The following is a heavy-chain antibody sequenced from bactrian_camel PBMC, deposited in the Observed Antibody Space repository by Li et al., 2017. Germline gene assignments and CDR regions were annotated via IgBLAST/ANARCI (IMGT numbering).Heavy chain of an antibody. CDR3: AAELLGVGWTLAISNCEFGS. CDR2: ILLGGSA. D-gene: IGHD5*01. Sequence: HVQLVESGGGSVQAGGSLRLSCTASDDGYSSDRVGWFRQAPGKEREGVGSILLGGSAYYAELPYYTDSVEGRFTISQDSAKKTVFLQMNNLKPEDTAMYYCAAELLGVGWTLAISNCEFGSRGQGTQVTVS. CDR1: DDGYSSDR. J-gene: IGHJ6*01. V-gene: IGHV3S53*01.